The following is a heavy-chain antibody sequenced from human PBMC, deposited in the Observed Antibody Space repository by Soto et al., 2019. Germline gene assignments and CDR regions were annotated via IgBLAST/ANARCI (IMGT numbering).Heavy chain of an antibody. CDR2: IGGRGSPQ. Sequence: GGSLRLSCAASGFTFSDYYVTWLRQAPGRGLEWLGYIGGRGSPQRYADSVKGRFTISRDNAKNSLYLQMDSLRVEDTALYYCATAVRALAAGGTGLDFFDHWGQGTVVTVSS. D-gene: IGHD1-26*01. CDR3: ATAVRALAAGGTGLDFFDH. V-gene: IGHV3-11*01. CDR1: GFTFSDYY. J-gene: IGHJ4*02.